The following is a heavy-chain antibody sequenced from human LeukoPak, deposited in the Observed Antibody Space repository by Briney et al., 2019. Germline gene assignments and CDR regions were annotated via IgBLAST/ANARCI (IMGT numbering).Heavy chain of an antibody. CDR2: IYWNDDK. J-gene: IGHJ5*02. CDR1: GFSLSTSGVG. V-gene: IGHV2-5*01. Sequence: PGPTLVNPTQTLTLTCTFSGFSLSTSGVGVGWIRQPPGKALEWLALIYWNDDKRYSPSLKSRLTITKDTSKNQVVLTMTNMDPVDTATYYCAHTVKGPKWGSWFDPWGQGTLVTVSS. CDR3: AHTVKGPKWGSWFDP. D-gene: IGHD1-26*01.